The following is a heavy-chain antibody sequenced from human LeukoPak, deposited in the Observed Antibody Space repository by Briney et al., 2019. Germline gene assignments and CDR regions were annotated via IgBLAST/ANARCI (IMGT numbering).Heavy chain of an antibody. CDR3: ARCGAARLRYYFDY. V-gene: IGHV3-30-3*01. CDR1: GFTFSSYA. Sequence: PGGSLRLSCAASGFTFSSYAMHWVRQAPGKGLEWVAVISYDGSNKYYADSVKGRFTISRDNSKNTLYLQMNSLRAEDTAVYYCARCGAARLRYYFDYWGQGTLVTVSS. CDR2: ISYDGSNK. J-gene: IGHJ4*02. D-gene: IGHD6-6*01.